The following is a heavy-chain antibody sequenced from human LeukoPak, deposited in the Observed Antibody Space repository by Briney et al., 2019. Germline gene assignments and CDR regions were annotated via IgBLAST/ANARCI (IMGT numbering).Heavy chain of an antibody. Sequence: GGSLRLSCAVTGLTFSSYGMNWIRQAPGKGPEWVAFIPYDETNKYYVDSVKGRFTISRDKSKNTLYLQMNSLRPEDTAVYYCTNGPSKDGYNYSFDYWGQGTLATVSS. J-gene: IGHJ4*02. CDR3: TNGPSKDGYNYSFDY. D-gene: IGHD5-24*01. CDR1: GLTFSSYG. CDR2: IPYDETNK. V-gene: IGHV3-30*02.